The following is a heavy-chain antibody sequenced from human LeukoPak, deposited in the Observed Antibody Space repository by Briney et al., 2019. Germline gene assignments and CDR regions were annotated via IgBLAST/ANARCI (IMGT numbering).Heavy chain of an antibody. D-gene: IGHD2-15*01. V-gene: IGHV1-69*05. Sequence: ASVKVSCKASGGTFSSYAISWVRQAPGQGLDWMGGIIPIFGTANYAQKFQGRVTITTDESTSTAYMELSSLRSEDTAVYYCARQYCSGGSCYSWATHNNWFDPWGQGTLVTVSS. CDR2: IIPIFGTA. CDR3: ARQYCSGGSCYSWATHNNWFDP. J-gene: IGHJ5*02. CDR1: GGTFSSYA.